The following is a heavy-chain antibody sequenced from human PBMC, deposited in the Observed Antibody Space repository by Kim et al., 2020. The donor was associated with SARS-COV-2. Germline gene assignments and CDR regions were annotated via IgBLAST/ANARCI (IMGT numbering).Heavy chain of an antibody. J-gene: IGHJ3*01. D-gene: IGHD3-9*01. CDR1: GFTFSSYY. CDR3: ARGPHDWFGLDV. Sequence: GGSRRLSCEASGFTFSSYYMHWVRQAPGKGLVWVSRISSDGSSTTYADSVKGRFSISRDDAKNTLYLQMNSLRAEDTALYYCARGPHDWFGLDVWGQGT. CDR2: ISSDGSST. V-gene: IGHV3-74*01.